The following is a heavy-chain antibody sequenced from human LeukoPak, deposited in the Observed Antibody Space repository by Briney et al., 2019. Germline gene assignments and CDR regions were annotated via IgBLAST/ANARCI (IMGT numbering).Heavy chain of an antibody. CDR3: AKWGDYDILTGYYDPDY. V-gene: IGHV3-23*01. Sequence: GGSLRLSCAASGFTFTNYAMYWVRQAPGKGLEWVSAVSGRDDSTYYADSVKGRFTISRDTSRNTLYLQMNSLRAEDTAVYYCAKWGDYDILTGYYDPDYWGQGTLVTVSS. D-gene: IGHD3-9*01. CDR1: GFTFTNYA. J-gene: IGHJ4*02. CDR2: VSGRDDST.